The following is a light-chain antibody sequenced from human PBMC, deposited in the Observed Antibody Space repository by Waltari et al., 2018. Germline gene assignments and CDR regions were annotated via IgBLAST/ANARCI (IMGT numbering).Light chain of an antibody. Sequence: IVLTQSPGTLSLSPGERATLSCRASQSVTSSFLAWYQQKPGQAPRLLISNTSNRAAGIPDRFSGSGSGTDFTLTIRRLEPEDFAVYYCQHYGNSPELTFGGGTKVEI. CDR3: QHYGNSPELT. CDR2: NTS. J-gene: IGKJ4*01. CDR1: QSVTSSF. V-gene: IGKV3-20*01.